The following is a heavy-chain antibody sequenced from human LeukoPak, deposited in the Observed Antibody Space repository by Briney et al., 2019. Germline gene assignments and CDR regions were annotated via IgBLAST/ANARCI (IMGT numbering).Heavy chain of an antibody. CDR1: GFTFDDYA. CDR2: ISWNSGSI. CDR3: ARAVSAYDAFDI. J-gene: IGHJ3*02. V-gene: IGHV3-9*01. Sequence: GGSLRLSCAASGFTFDDYAMHWVRQAPGKGLEWVSGISWNSGSIGYADSVKGRFTISRDNAKSSLYLQMNSLRAEDTAVYYCARAVSAYDAFDIWGQGTMVTVSP.